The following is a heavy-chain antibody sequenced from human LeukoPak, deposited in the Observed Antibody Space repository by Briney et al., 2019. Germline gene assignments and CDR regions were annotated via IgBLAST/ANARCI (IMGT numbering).Heavy chain of an antibody. V-gene: IGHV3-21*01. Sequence: GGSLRLSCAASGFIFSSYSMNWVRQAPGKGLEWVSSISSSSNYIYYADSVRGRFTISRDNAKNSLYLQMDSLRAEDTAVYYCAGGDGDYDYFDYWGQGILVTVSS. D-gene: IGHD4-17*01. J-gene: IGHJ4*02. CDR1: GFIFSSYS. CDR2: ISSSSNYI. CDR3: AGGDGDYDYFDY.